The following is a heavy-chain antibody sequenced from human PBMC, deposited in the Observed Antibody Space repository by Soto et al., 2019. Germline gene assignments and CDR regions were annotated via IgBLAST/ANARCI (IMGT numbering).Heavy chain of an antibody. Sequence: QVQLVQSGGEVKRPGASVKVSCKTSGYTLSNYGITWVRQAPGQPLEWLGWISLYSDGTNYAQKFQGRVSMTTDTSTTTAYMELRSLRSDDTAVYYCASVVPGAEAWFGTWGQGTLVTVSS. V-gene: IGHV1-18*01. CDR2: ISLYSDGT. D-gene: IGHD2-2*01. CDR3: ASVVPGAEAWFGT. CDR1: GYTLSNYG. J-gene: IGHJ5*02.